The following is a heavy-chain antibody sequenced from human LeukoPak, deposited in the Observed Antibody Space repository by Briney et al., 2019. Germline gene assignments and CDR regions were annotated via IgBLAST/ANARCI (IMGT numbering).Heavy chain of an antibody. Sequence: RSGRSLRLSCAASGFTFSSYGMHWVRQAPGKGLEWGAVISCDGSNKYYADSVKGRFTISRDNSKNTLYLQMNSLRAEDTAVYYCAKDDVAIVVVPAAAFDYWGQGTLVSVSS. D-gene: IGHD2-2*01. V-gene: IGHV3-30*18. CDR3: AKDDVAIVVVPAAAFDY. CDR2: ISCDGSNK. CDR1: GFTFSSYG. J-gene: IGHJ4*02.